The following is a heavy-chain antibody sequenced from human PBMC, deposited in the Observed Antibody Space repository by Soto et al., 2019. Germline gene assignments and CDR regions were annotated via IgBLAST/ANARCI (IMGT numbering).Heavy chain of an antibody. J-gene: IGHJ5*02. Sequence: HSDTLSLACTVSGDSISGYYCGWIRQTQGKGLEWIGYTYYTGSTNYNPSPKSRVTISVDTSKNSLYLEMNTLRAEDPPVFFCRGKGGLSDPGAPSAPWGNGTGVTVSP. CDR3: RGKGGLSDPGAPSAP. CDR1: GDSISGYY. V-gene: IGHV4-59*03. CDR2: TYYTGST. D-gene: IGHD3-10*01.